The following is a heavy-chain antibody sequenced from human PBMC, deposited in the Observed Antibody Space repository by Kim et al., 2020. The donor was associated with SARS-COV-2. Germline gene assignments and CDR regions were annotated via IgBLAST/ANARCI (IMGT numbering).Heavy chain of an antibody. D-gene: IGHD6-13*01. V-gene: IGHV1-3*01. CDR3: ARVRYSSSWYDFTDY. Sequence: QKFQGRVTITRDTSASTAYMELSSLRSEDTAVYYCARVRYSSSWYDFTDYWGQGTLVTVSS. J-gene: IGHJ4*02.